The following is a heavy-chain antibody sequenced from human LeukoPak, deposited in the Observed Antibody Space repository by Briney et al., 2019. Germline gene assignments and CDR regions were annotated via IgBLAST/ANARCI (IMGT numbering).Heavy chain of an antibody. V-gene: IGHV4-59*01. D-gene: IGHD3-10*01. CDR1: GDSISSYD. CDR2: IYYSGST. J-gene: IGHJ4*02. CDR3: ARENYGSGSYRVDY. Sequence: SETLFLTFTVAGDSISSYDWSSIRQPPGKGLEWIGYIYYSGSTNYNPSLKSRVTISVDTSKNQFSLKLSSVTAADTAVYYCARENYGSGSYRVDYWGQGTLVTVSS.